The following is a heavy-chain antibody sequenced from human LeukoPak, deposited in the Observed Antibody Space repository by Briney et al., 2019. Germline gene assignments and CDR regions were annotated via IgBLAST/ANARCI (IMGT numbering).Heavy chain of an antibody. D-gene: IGHD3-3*01. CDR3: ARDRDFWSGYWDY. CDR1: GFTFSSYW. CDR2: IKQDGSEK. V-gene: IGHV3-7*01. J-gene: IGHJ4*02. Sequence: GGSLRLSCAASGFTFSSYWMSWVRQAPGKGLEWVANIKQDGSEKYYVDSVKGRFTISRDNAKNSLYLQMNSLRAEDTAVYYCARDRDFWSGYWDYWGQGTLVTVSS.